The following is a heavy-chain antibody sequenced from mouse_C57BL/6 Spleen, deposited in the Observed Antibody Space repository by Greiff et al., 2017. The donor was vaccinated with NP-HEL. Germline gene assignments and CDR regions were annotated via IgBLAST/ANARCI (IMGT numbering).Heavy chain of an antibody. CDR2: INPGSGGT. J-gene: IGHJ2*01. Sequence: QVQLQQSGAELVRPGTSVKVSCKASGYAFTNYLIEWVKQRPGQGLEWIGVINPGSGGTNYNEKFKGKATLTADKSSSTAYMQLSSLTSEDSAVYYCARYRELGRGDYWGQGTTLTVSS. D-gene: IGHD4-1*01. V-gene: IGHV1-54*01. CDR3: ARYRELGRGDY. CDR1: GYAFTNYL.